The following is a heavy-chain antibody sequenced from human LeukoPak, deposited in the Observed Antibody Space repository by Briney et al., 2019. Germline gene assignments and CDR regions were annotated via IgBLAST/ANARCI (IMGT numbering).Heavy chain of an antibody. V-gene: IGHV3-7*03. Sequence: PGGSLRLSCAASGFTFGDTWMNWVRQVPGQGLEWVANIKQDGSEKFYVASVKGRFTISRDNSKDTLYLQMNSLRAEDTAVYYCARAWTGRYCSGGSCYRLYYFDYWGQGTLVTVSS. J-gene: IGHJ4*02. CDR1: GFTFGDTW. CDR3: ARAWTGRYCSGGSCYRLYYFDY. D-gene: IGHD2-15*01. CDR2: IKQDGSEK.